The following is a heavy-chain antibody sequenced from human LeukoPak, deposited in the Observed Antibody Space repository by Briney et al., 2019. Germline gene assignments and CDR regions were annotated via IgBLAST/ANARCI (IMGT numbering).Heavy chain of an antibody. D-gene: IGHD3-22*01. CDR3: ARGANEYDSSGYVFLAEYLQH. CDR1: GFTFSSYW. J-gene: IGHJ1*01. V-gene: IGHV3-7*01. CDR2: IKQDGSEK. Sequence: PGGSLRLSCAASGFTFSSYWMSWVRQAPGKGLEWVGNIKQDGSEKYYIDSVKGRFTISRDTPKNLVYLQMNSLRAEDTAVYYCARGANEYDSSGYVFLAEYLQHWGEGDLGTVSS.